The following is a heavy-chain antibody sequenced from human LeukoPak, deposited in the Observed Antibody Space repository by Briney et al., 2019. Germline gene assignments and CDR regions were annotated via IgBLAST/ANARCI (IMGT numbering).Heavy chain of an antibody. D-gene: IGHD6-19*01. J-gene: IGHJ3*02. V-gene: IGHV3-53*01. CDR2: IYSGGST. CDR1: GGSISSYY. CDR3: ARVRLDSSERYLDAFEN. Sequence: PSETLSLTCTVSGGSISSYYWSWIRQPPGKGLEWVSSIYSGGSTYYADSVKGRFTISRDNSKNTVYLQMNSLRAEDTAVYYCARVRLDSSERYLDAFENWGQGTMVTVSS.